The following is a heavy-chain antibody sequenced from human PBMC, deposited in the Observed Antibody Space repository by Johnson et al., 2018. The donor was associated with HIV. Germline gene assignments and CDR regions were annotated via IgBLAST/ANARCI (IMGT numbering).Heavy chain of an antibody. CDR3: ASGPGYSCSWYVNTDAVDM. J-gene: IGHJ3*02. CDR2: IYSGGGA. D-gene: IGHD6-13*01. Sequence: VQLVESGGGLVQPGGSLRLSCAASGFTFSSNYMSWVRQAPGQGLEWVSVIYSGGGAYYTDSVKGRFTISRDNAKNSLYLQMNSLRAEDTALYYCASGPGYSCSWYVNTDAVDMWGQGTMVTVSS. V-gene: IGHV3-66*01. CDR1: GFTFSSNY.